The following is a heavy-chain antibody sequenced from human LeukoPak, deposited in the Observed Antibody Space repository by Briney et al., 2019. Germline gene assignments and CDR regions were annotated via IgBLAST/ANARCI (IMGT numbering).Heavy chain of an antibody. CDR3: AREAGSWPNWFDP. J-gene: IGHJ5*02. D-gene: IGHD6-13*01. V-gene: IGHV4-38-2*02. Sequence: SETLSLTCTVSGYSISSGYYWGWSRQPPGKGLEWSGRMYHSGSTYYNPSLKSRVTISVDTSKNQFSLKLSSVTAAEKAVYYCAREAGSWPNWFDPWGQGTLVTVSS. CDR2: MYHSGST. CDR1: GYSISSGYY.